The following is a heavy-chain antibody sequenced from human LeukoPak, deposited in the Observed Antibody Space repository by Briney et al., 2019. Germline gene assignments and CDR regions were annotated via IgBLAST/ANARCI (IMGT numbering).Heavy chain of an antibody. J-gene: IGHJ4*02. V-gene: IGHV3-23*01. CDR2: ISGSGGST. D-gene: IGHD3-10*01. CDR1: GFTFSSYG. CDR3: AKGRDYYGSGSYLFDY. Sequence: GGSLRLSCAASGFTFSSYGMSWVRQAPGKGLEWVSAISGSGGSTYYADSVKGRFTISRDNSKNTLYLQMNSLRAEDTAVYYCAKGRDYYGSGSYLFDYWGQGTLVTVSS.